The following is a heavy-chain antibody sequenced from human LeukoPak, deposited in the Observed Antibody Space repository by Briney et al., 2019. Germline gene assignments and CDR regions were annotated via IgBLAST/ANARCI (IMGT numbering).Heavy chain of an antibody. CDR1: GYTFTSYA. CDR3: ARWRSGDTVGMDV. D-gene: IGHD5-12*01. J-gene: IGHJ6*02. Sequence: ASVKVSCKASGYTFTSYAMHWVRQAPGQRLEWMGWINAGNGNTKYSQKFQGRVTMTRDTSTSTVYMELSSLGSEDTAVYYCARWRSGDTVGMDVWGQGTTVTVSS. CDR2: INAGNGNT. V-gene: IGHV1-3*01.